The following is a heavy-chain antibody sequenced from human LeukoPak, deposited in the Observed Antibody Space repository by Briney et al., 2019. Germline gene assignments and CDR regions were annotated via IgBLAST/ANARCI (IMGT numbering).Heavy chain of an antibody. CDR3: ARVDSNHYYYYMDV. Sequence: GASVKVSCKASGYTFIGYSISWVRQAPGHGLEWMGWITPYNGNTNYVQNFQGRVTMTTDTSTSTAYMELRSLRSDDTAVYYCARVDSNHYYYYMDVWGKGTTVTVPS. D-gene: IGHD4-11*01. J-gene: IGHJ6*03. CDR2: ITPYNGNT. CDR1: GYTFIGYS. V-gene: IGHV1-18*01.